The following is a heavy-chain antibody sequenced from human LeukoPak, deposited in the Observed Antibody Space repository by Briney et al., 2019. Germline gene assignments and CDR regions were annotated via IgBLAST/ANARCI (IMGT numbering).Heavy chain of an antibody. CDR3: ARRDGHNFGAFDI. CDR2: IYCGDSDT. V-gene: IGHV5-51*01. CDR1: GYSFTSYW. Sequence: GESLKISCKGSGYSFTSYWIGWVRQMPGKGLEWMGIIYCGDSDTTYSPSFQGQVTISVDKSISTAYLQWSILKASDSAMYYCARRDGHNFGAFDIWGQGTMVTVSS. J-gene: IGHJ3*02. D-gene: IGHD5-24*01.